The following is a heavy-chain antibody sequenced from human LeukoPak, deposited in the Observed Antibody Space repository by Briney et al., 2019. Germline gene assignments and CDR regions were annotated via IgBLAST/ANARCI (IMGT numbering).Heavy chain of an antibody. D-gene: IGHD5-18*01. CDR3: ARGGYSYGPPDY. J-gene: IGHJ4*02. Sequence: GGSLRLSCAASGFTFSSYDMHWVRQATGKGLEWVSAIGTAGDTYYPGSVKGRFTISRENAKNSLYLQMNSLRAGDTAVYYCARGGYSYGPPDYWGQGTLVTVSS. V-gene: IGHV3-13*01. CDR2: IGTAGDT. CDR1: GFTFSSYD.